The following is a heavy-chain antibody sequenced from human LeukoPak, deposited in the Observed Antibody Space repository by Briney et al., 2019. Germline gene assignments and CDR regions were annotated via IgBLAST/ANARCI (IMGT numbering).Heavy chain of an antibody. CDR1: GYTFTSYY. D-gene: IGHD6-13*01. CDR3: ARDGRAAAGDY. CDR2: INPSGGST. J-gene: IGHJ4*02. V-gene: IGHV1-46*01. Sequence: ASVKVSCKASGYTFTSYYMHWVRQAPGQGLEWMGIINPSGGSTSYAQKFQGRVTMTRDMSTSTVYMELSSLRSEDTAVYYCARDGRAAAGDYWGREPWSPSPQ.